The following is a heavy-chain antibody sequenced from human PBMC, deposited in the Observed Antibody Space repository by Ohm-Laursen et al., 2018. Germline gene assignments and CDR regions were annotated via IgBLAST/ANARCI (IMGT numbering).Heavy chain of an antibody. J-gene: IGHJ4*02. CDR2: IYWNDDK. D-gene: IGHD3-16*02. CDR1: GFSLSSSGVG. CDR3: ARIVSPWYYFDY. V-gene: IGHV2-5*01. Sequence: PTQTLTLTCTFSGFSLSSSGVGVGWIRQPPGKALEWLALIYWNDDKRYSPSLKSRLTITKDTSKNQVVLTMTNMDPVDTATYYCARIVSPWYYFDYWGQGTLVTVSS.